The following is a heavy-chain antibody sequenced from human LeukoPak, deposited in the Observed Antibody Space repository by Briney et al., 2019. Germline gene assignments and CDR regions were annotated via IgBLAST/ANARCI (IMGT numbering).Heavy chain of an antibody. CDR2: ISYDGSNK. CDR1: GFTFSSYG. D-gene: IGHD5-12*01. J-gene: IGHJ4*02. CDR3: ARESIVATIRGYFDY. Sequence: GGSLRLSCAASGFTFSSYGMHWVRQAPGKGLEWVAVISYDGSNKYYADSVKGRFTISRDNSKNTLYLQMNSLRAEDTAVYYCARESIVATIRGYFDYWGQGTLVTVSS. V-gene: IGHV3-30*03.